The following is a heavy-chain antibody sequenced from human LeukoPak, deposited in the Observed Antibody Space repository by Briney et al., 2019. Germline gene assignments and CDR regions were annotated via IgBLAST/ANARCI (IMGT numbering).Heavy chain of an antibody. CDR2: INAGNGNT. Sequence: GASVKVSCKASGYTFTSYAMHWVRQAPGQRLEWMGWINAGNGNTKYSQEFQGRVTITRDTSASTAYMELSSLRSEDMAVYYCAREVVVTHKPGWNWFDPWGQGTLVTVSS. CDR1: GYTFTSYA. CDR3: AREVVVTHKPGWNWFDP. J-gene: IGHJ5*02. V-gene: IGHV1-3*03. D-gene: IGHD2-21*02.